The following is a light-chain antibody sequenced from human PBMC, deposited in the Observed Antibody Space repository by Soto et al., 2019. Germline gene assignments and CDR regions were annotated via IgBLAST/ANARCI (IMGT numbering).Light chain of an antibody. CDR1: QGISSY. CDR2: AAS. V-gene: IGKV1-8*01. J-gene: IGKJ4*01. CDR3: QQDYSYPFT. Sequence: AIRMTQSPSSFSASIGDRVTITCQASQGISSYLAWYQQKPGKAPKLLIYAASNLQRGVPSRFRGSGSGTDFTLTISCLQAEDFTYYCCQQDYSYPFTFGGGTKVEIK.